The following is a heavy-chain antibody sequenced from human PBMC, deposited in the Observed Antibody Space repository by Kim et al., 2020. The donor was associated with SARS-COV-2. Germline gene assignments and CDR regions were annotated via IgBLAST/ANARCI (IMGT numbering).Heavy chain of an antibody. D-gene: IGHD1-26*01. CDR1: GFTFSSYG. CDR3: AKGGMGRYYFDY. V-gene: IGHV3-33*06. CDR2: IWYDGSNK. J-gene: IGHJ4*02. Sequence: GGSLRLSCAASGFTFSSYGMHWVRQAPGKGLEWVAVIWYDGSNKYYADSVKGRFTISRDNSKNTLYLQMNSLRAEDTAVYYCAKGGMGRYYFDYWGQGTLVTVSS.